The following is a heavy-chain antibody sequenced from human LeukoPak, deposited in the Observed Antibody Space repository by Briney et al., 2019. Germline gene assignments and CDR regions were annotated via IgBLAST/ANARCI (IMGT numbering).Heavy chain of an antibody. CDR3: ARKSIAARLGWFDP. D-gene: IGHD6-6*01. J-gene: IGHJ5*02. CDR2: ISSMGTTI. Sequence: GASLRLSCAASGFTFSSYEMNWVRQAPGKGLEWFSHISSMGTTIYYADAVNGRFTISRDNAKNSLYLQMNSLRAEDTAVYYCARKSIAARLGWFDPWGQGTLVTVSS. CDR1: GFTFSSYE. V-gene: IGHV3-48*03.